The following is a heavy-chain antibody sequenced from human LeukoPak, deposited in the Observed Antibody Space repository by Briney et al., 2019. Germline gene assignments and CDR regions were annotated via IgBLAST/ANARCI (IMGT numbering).Heavy chain of an antibody. V-gene: IGHV4-59*11. J-gene: IGHJ4*02. CDR1: GGSISSHY. D-gene: IGHD2-21*02. CDR2: IYYSGST. CDR3: AREAYCGGDCYLPFDY. Sequence: SGTLSLTCTVSGGSISSHYWSWIRQPPGKGLEWIGSIYYSGSTYYNPSLKSRVTISVDTSKNQFSLKLSSVTAADTAVYYCAREAYCGGDCYLPFDYWGQGTLVTVSS.